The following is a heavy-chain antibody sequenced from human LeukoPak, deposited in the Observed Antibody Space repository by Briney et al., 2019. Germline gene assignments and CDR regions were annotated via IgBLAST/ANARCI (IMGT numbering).Heavy chain of an antibody. Sequence: SETLSLTCTVSGGSISSSSYYWGWIRQPPGKGLEGIGGIYYRGSTYYNPSLKSRVTISVDTSKNQFSLKLSSVTAADTAVYYCARGYCSGGSCYSYYYYYYMDVWGKGTTVTVSS. V-gene: IGHV4-39*07. CDR1: GGSISSSSYY. D-gene: IGHD2-15*01. J-gene: IGHJ6*03. CDR2: IYYRGST. CDR3: ARGYCSGGSCYSYYYYYYMDV.